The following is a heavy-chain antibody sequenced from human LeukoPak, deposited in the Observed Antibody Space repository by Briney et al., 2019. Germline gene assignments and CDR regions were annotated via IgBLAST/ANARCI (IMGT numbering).Heavy chain of an antibody. CDR1: GGSFSGYY. J-gene: IGHJ4*02. CDR3: ARGGIAVAGMGFDY. Sequence: SETLSLTCAVYGGSFSGYYWSWLRQPPGKGLEWIGEINHSGSTNYNPSLKSRVTISVDTSKNQFSLKLSSVTAADTAVYYCARGGIAVAGMGFDYWGQGTLVTVSS. CDR2: INHSGST. D-gene: IGHD6-19*01. V-gene: IGHV4-34*01.